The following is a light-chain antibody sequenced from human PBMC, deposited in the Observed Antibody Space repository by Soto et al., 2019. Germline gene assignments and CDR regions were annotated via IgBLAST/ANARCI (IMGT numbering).Light chain of an antibody. CDR2: KAS. CDR3: QHYNRYSEA. J-gene: IGKJ1*01. Sequence: DIQMTQSPTTLSLSVLDIVSITCRASQTISSWLAWYQQKPGKAPKLLIYKASTLKSGVPSRFSGSGSGTEFTLTISSLQPDDFATYYCQHYNRYSEAFGQGTKVDIK. V-gene: IGKV1-5*03. CDR1: QTISSW.